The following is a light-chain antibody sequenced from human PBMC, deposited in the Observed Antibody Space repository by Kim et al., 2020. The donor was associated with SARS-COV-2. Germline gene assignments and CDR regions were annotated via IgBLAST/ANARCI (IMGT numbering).Light chain of an antibody. J-gene: IGLJ2*01. CDR1: SSDVGGYNY. CDR2: DVR. V-gene: IGLV2-14*03. Sequence: GQSSTISCTGTSSDVGGYNYVSWYQQHPGKAPKLMIYDVRNRPSGVSNRFSGSKSANTASLTISGLQAEDEADYYCSSYTSSTTVVFGGGTQLTVL. CDR3: SSYTSSTTVV.